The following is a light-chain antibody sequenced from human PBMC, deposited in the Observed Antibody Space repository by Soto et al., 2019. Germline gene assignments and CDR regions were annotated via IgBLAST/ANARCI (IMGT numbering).Light chain of an antibody. CDR1: SGHSSYA. J-gene: IGLJ3*02. V-gene: IGLV4-69*01. CDR2: LNSDGSH. CDR3: QTWGTGIQGV. Sequence: QAVLTQSPSASASLGASVKLTCTLSSGHSSYAIAWHQQQPEKGPRYLMKLNSDGSHSKGDGIPDRFSGSSSGAERYLTISSLQSEDEADYYCQTWGTGIQGVFGGGT.